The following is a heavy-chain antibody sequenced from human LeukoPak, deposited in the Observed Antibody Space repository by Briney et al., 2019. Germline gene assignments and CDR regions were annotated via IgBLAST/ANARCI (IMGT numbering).Heavy chain of an antibody. D-gene: IGHD3-10*01. CDR3: AREAGYYGSGSYYEGGVDY. V-gene: IGHV1-18*01. J-gene: IGHJ4*02. Sequence: ASVKVSCKASGYTFTSYGISWVRQAPGQGLEWMGWISAYNGNTNYAQKLQGRVTMTTDTSTSTAYMELRSLRSDDTAVYYCAREAGYYGSGSYYEGGVDYWGQGTLVTVSS. CDR2: ISAYNGNT. CDR1: GYTFTSYG.